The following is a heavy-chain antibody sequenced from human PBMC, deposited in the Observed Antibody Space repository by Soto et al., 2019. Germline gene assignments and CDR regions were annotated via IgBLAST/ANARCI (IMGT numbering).Heavy chain of an antibody. CDR1: GFTSSDYY. D-gene: IGHD3-10*01. CDR3: ARVVTMVRGVPNGWFDP. CDR2: ISSSGSTI. Sequence: PGGSLRLSCAASGFTSSDYYMSWIRQAPGKGLEWVSYISSSGSTIYYADSVKGRFTISRDNAKNSLYLQMNSLRAEDTAVYYFARVVTMVRGVPNGWFDPWGQGTLVTVSS. J-gene: IGHJ5*02. V-gene: IGHV3-11*01.